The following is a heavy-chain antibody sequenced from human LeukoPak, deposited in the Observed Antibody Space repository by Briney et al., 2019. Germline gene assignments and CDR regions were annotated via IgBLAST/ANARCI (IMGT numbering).Heavy chain of an antibody. CDR3: ARDMGRYSGYDYDY. CDR2: IHPNTGAT. V-gene: IGHV1-2*02. J-gene: IGHJ4*02. Sequence: ASVKVSCKTSGYTFTDYYLHWVRQAPGQGLEWVGWIHPNTGATHHAQKFQGRLTMTRDTSISTVYMELTRLRSDDTAVYHCARDMGRYSGYDYDYWGQGTLVTASS. CDR1: GYTFTDYY. D-gene: IGHD5-12*01.